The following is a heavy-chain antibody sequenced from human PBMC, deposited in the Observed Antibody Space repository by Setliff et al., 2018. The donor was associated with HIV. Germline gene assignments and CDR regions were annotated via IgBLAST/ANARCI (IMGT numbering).Heavy chain of an antibody. V-gene: IGHV1-2*02. J-gene: IGHJ5*02. D-gene: IGHD3-10*01. CDR2: ISPNTGDT. CDR3: ARGGYYTSGTWFDT. CDR1: GYTFTAYF. Sequence: ASVNVSCKTAGYTFTAYFLQWVRQAPGQGLEWIGWISPNTGDTGIALKFQGRVTMTRDTSTSTTYLELDRLTYDDTAIYYCARGGYYTSGTWFDTWGQGTLVTVSS.